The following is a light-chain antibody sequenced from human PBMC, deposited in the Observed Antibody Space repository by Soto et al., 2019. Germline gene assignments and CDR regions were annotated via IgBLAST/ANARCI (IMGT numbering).Light chain of an antibody. Sequence: DIQMTQSPSSLSASVGDRVTITCRASQGISNYLAWYQQQPGKVPKLLIYVASTLQTGVPSRFSGSVSGTDFTLTISSLHPEDVATYYCQKYNSAPWTFGRGTQVEIK. CDR1: QGISNY. J-gene: IGKJ1*01. CDR3: QKYNSAPWT. CDR2: VAS. V-gene: IGKV1-27*01.